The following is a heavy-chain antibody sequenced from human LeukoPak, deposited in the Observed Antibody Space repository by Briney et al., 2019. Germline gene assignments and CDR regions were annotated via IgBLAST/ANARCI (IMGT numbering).Heavy chain of an antibody. CDR1: GFTFGDYA. Sequence: GRSLRLSCTTSGFTFGDYAMSWVRQAPGKGLEWVGLVRSKAYGGTTEYAAPVKGRFTISRDDSKSIAYLQMNSLKTEDTAVYYCTRDTFSGSSGYFSACWGQGTLVTVSS. D-gene: IGHD3-22*01. J-gene: IGHJ4*02. CDR2: VRSKAYGGTT. CDR3: TRDTFSGSSGYFSAC. V-gene: IGHV3-49*04.